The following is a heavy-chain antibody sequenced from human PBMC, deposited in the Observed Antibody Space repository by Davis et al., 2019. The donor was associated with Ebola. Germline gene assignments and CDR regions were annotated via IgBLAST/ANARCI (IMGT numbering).Heavy chain of an antibody. V-gene: IGHV3-33*01. CDR2: IWYDGSNK. Sequence: GESLKISCAASGFTFSSYGMHWVRQAPGKGLEWVAVIWYDGSNKYYADSVKGRFTISRDNSKNTLYLQMNSLRAEDTAVYYCARSWGVVAATYFDYWGQGTLVTVSS. CDR3: ARSWGVVAATYFDY. CDR1: GFTFSSYG. J-gene: IGHJ4*02. D-gene: IGHD2-15*01.